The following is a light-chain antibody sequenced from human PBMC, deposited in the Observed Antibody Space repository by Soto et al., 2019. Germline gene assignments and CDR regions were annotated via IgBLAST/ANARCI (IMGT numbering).Light chain of an antibody. CDR3: QQYNNWPFS. V-gene: IGKV3-15*01. CDR1: QSVSNT. J-gene: IGKJ5*01. Sequence: EVVLTQSPGTLSFSQGERATLSCRASQSVSNTYVAWYQHIPGQTPRLLIYDVSIRATGVPARFSATGSETDFTLTISGLQSGDSAVYFCQQYNNWPFSFGQGTRLEIK. CDR2: DVS.